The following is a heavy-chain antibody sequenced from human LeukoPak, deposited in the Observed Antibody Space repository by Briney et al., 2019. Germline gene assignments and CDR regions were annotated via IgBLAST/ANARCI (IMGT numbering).Heavy chain of an antibody. Sequence: SVKVSCKASGGTFSSYAISWVRQAPGQGLEWMGGIIPIFGTANYAQKFQGRVTSTADESTSTAHMELSSLRSEDTAVYYCASSMYCSSTSCPTLYNWFDPWGQGTLVTVSS. V-gene: IGHV1-69*13. J-gene: IGHJ5*02. CDR3: ASSMYCSSTSCPTLYNWFDP. CDR1: GGTFSSYA. CDR2: IIPIFGTA. D-gene: IGHD2-2*01.